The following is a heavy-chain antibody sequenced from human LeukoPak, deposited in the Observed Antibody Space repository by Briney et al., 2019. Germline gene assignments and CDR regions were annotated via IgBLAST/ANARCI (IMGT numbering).Heavy chain of an antibody. D-gene: IGHD5-18*01. CDR2: IIPVLNIT. CDR1: GGTFSSSA. CDR3: AKDQGLTAPPPYGLDV. J-gene: IGHJ6*02. Sequence: SVKVSCKTSGGTFSSSAITWVRQAPGQGLEWMGRIIPVLNITTYAQKFQGRVTITADTSTSTVYMELSSLRSGETAVYYCAKDQGLTAPPPYGLDVWGQGTTVTVTS. V-gene: IGHV1-69*04.